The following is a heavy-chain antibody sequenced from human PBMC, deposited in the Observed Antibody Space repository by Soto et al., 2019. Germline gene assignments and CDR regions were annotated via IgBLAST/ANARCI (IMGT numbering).Heavy chain of an antibody. Sequence: VQLVQSGAEVKKPGSSVTVSCKTSGGTFSKDAINWVRQAPGQGLEWMGLLIPVFGSPIYAQKFQGSIRITADESTSTAFMDLSSLRSEETAVYYCTRLLGYTLEPGKARAYAMDVWGQGTTVSVSS. CDR1: GGTFSKDA. V-gene: IGHV1-69*01. D-gene: IGHD5-18*01. CDR2: LIPVFGSP. CDR3: TRLLGYTLEPGKARAYAMDV. J-gene: IGHJ6*02.